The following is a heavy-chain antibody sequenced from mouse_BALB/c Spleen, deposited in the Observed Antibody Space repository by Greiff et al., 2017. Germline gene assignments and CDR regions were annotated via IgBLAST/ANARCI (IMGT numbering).Heavy chain of an antibody. J-gene: IGHJ3*01. CDR1: GFTFSDYY. Sequence: DVMLVESGGGLVKPGGSLKLSCAASGFTFSDYYMYWVRQTPEKRLEWVATISDGGSYTYYPDSVKGRFTISRDNAKNNLYLQMSSLKSEDTAMYYCARDRGYGSSYFAYWGQGTLVTVSA. D-gene: IGHD1-1*01. V-gene: IGHV5-4*02. CDR3: ARDRGYGSSYFAY. CDR2: ISDGGSYT.